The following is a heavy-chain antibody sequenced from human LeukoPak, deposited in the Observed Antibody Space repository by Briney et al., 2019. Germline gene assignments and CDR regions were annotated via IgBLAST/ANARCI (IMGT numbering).Heavy chain of an antibody. Sequence: PGGSLRLSCAASGFTFSSYGMHWVRQAPGKGLEWVAFIRYDGSNKYYADSVKGRFTISRDNSKNTLYLQMNSLRAEDTAVYYCAREIGYCSSTSCYYYYYMDVWGKGTTVTVSS. J-gene: IGHJ6*03. V-gene: IGHV3-30*02. D-gene: IGHD2-2*01. CDR1: GFTFSSYG. CDR3: AREIGYCSSTSCYYYYYMDV. CDR2: IRYDGSNK.